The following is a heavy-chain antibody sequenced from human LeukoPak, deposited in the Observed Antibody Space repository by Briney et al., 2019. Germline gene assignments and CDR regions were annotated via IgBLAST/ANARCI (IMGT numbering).Heavy chain of an antibody. CDR1: SGSISSSSYY. Sequence: SETLSLTCTVSSGSISSSSYYWGWIRQPPGKGLEWIGSIYYSGSTYYNPSLKSRVTISVDTSKNQFSLKLSSVTAADTAVYYCARSGEVVTGGGGLGYWGQGTLVTVSS. D-gene: IGHD3-22*01. CDR3: ARSGEVVTGGGGLGY. CDR2: IYYSGST. J-gene: IGHJ4*02. V-gene: IGHV4-39*07.